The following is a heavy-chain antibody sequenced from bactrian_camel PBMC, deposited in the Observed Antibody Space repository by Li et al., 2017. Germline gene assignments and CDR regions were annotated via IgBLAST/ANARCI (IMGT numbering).Heavy chain of an antibody. D-gene: IGHD2*01. CDR3: AAERALGGSYYTEAY. V-gene: IGHV3S63*01. Sequence: QLVESGGGSVQAGEALRLSCVVSGVTFDDVTMGWFRQAPGKEREGIACITSSNSSTVADSVKGRFTISRDRAKETVSLQMNSLKPEDTAMYYCAAERALGGSYYTEAYWGQGTQVTVS. CDR2: ITSSNSST. J-gene: IGHJ4*01. CDR1: GVTFDDVT.